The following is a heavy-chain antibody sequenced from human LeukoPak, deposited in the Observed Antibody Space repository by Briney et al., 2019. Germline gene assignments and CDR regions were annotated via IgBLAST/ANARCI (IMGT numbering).Heavy chain of an antibody. CDR3: ARNASSLGAGAFDI. J-gene: IGHJ3*02. Sequence: ETLSLTCTVSGGSISSSSLYWDWIRQPPGKELEWIGTVYYSGSTYYNPSLKSRVTISVDTSKNQFSLKLSSVTAADTALYYCARNASSLGAGAFDIWGQGAMVTVSS. D-gene: IGHD2-2*01. CDR2: VYYSGST. V-gene: IGHV4-39*01. CDR1: GGSISSSSLY.